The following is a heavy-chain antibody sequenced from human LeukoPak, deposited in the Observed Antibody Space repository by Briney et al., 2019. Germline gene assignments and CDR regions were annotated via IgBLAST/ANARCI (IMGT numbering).Heavy chain of an antibody. J-gene: IGHJ4*02. D-gene: IGHD1-14*01. CDR1: GCIISSYQ. Sequence: GGSLRLSRAASGCIISSYQLIWIRQAPGKGLEWISDIGVSGGPVYYADSVKDRFTISRDNAKNSLFLQMNTLRAEDTAVYYCATSGTVGSDFDYWGPGTLVTVSS. V-gene: IGHV3-48*03. CDR2: IGVSGGPV. CDR3: ATSGTVGSDFDY.